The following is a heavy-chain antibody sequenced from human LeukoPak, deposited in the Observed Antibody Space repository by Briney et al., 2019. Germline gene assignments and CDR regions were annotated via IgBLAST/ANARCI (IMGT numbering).Heavy chain of an antibody. CDR2: INHSGST. Sequence: SETLSLTCTVSGVSISSSNSYWSWIRQPPGKGLEWIGEINHSGSTNYNPSLKSRVTISVDTSKNQFSLKLSSVTAADTAVYYCARGPQTWIQLWLPGNYFDYWGQGTLVTVSS. J-gene: IGHJ4*02. V-gene: IGHV4-39*07. CDR3: ARGPQTWIQLWLPGNYFDY. D-gene: IGHD5-18*01. CDR1: GVSISSSNSY.